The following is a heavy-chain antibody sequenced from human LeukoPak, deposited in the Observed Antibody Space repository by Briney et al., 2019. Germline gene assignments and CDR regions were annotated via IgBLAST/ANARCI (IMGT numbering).Heavy chain of an antibody. CDR2: ISGTGGST. V-gene: IGHV3-23*01. Sequence: GGSLRLSCAASGFTFSNYSMSSVRQAPGWGLEWVSAISGTGGSTYYADSVKDRFTISRDNSNNTLYLQMNSLRAEETAVYYCTKRHSLAAAGTAEYFQDWGKGTLVIV. CDR1: GFTFSNYS. J-gene: IGHJ1*01. CDR3: TKRHSLAAAGTAEYFQD. D-gene: IGHD6-13*01.